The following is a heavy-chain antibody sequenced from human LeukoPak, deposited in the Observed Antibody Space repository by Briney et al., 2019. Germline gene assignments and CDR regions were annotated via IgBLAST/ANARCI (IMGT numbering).Heavy chain of an antibody. Sequence: AGGSLRLSCAASGFTFDDYAMHWVRQAPGKGLEWVSGISWNSGSIGYADSVKGRFTISRDNAKNSLYLQMNSLRAEDTALYYCAKDQGHTAMGYLDYWGQGTLVTVSS. V-gene: IGHV3-9*01. CDR1: GFTFDDYA. CDR2: ISWNSGSI. CDR3: AKDQGHTAMGYLDY. D-gene: IGHD5-18*01. J-gene: IGHJ4*02.